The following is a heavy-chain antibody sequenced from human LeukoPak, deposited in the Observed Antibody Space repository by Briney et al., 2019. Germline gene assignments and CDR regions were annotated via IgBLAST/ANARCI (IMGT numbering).Heavy chain of an antibody. V-gene: IGHV3-23*01. D-gene: IGHD4-17*01. CDR2: ISGSGDST. J-gene: IGHJ4*02. Sequence: GGSLRLSCAASGFTLNSYAVNWVRQAPGRGLEWVSAISGSGDSTHYAGSVKGRFTITRDNSKNTLYLQMNSLRAEDTAVYYCATYYGDKPDYWGQGTLVTVSS. CDR3: ATYYGDKPDY. CDR1: GFTLNSYA.